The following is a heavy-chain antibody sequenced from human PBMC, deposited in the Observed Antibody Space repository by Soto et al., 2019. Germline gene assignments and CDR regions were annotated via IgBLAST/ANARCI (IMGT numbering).Heavy chain of an antibody. CDR2: IYYSGST. J-gene: IGHJ5*01. CDR1: GGSISSSSYY. Sequence: SETLSLTCTVSGGSISSSSYYWGWIRQPPGKGLEWIGSIYYSGSTYYNPSLKSRVTISVDTSKNQFSLKLSSVTAADTAVYYCAREGPGIAAAFYSTNYNWFDFWGQGTLVTVSS. D-gene: IGHD6-13*01. CDR3: AREGPGIAAAFYSTNYNWFDF. V-gene: IGHV4-39*02.